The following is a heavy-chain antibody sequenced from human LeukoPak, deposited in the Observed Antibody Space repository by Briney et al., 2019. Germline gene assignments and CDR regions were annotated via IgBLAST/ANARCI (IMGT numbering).Heavy chain of an antibody. CDR1: GFTSSSYG. CDR3: AKDIAAAGTSERNDY. CDR2: IWYDGSNK. Sequence: GRSLRLSCAASGFTSSSYGMHWVRQAPGKGLEWVAVIWYDGSNKYYADSVKGRFTISRDNSKNTLYLQMNSLRAEDTAVYYCAKDIAAAGTSERNDYWGQGTLVTVSS. V-gene: IGHV3-33*06. D-gene: IGHD6-13*01. J-gene: IGHJ4*02.